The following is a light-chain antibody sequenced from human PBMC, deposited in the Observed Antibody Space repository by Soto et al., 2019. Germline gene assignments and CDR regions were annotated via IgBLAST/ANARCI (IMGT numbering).Light chain of an antibody. CDR3: QQYNNWPPST. J-gene: IGKJ2*01. V-gene: IGKV3-15*01. CDR2: GAS. CDR1: QSVSSN. Sequence: EIVMTQSPATLSVSPGERATLSCRASQSVSSNLAWYQQKPGQAPRLLIYGASTMATGIPARFRGSGSGTEFTITISSLQSEDFGVYYCQQYNNWPPSTFGQGTKLEIK.